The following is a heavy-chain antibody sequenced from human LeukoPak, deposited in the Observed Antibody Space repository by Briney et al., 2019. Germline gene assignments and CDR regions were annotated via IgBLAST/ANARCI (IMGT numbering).Heavy chain of an antibody. CDR3: AKEAAAGTTDY. CDR1: GFTFNSYW. Sequence: HPGGSLRLSCAASGFTFNSYWMNWVRQAPGKGLEWVANIKRDGSEKYYVDSVKGRFTISRDNAKNSLDLQMNSLGAEDTAVYYCAKEAAAGTTDYWGQGTLVTVSS. V-gene: IGHV3-7*03. CDR2: IKRDGSEK. D-gene: IGHD6-13*01. J-gene: IGHJ4*02.